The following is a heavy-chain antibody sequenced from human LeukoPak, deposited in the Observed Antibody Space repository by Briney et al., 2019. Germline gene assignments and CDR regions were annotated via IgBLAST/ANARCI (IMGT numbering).Heavy chain of an antibody. D-gene: IGHD6-13*01. V-gene: IGHV4-4*07. CDR1: GGPISSYY. Sequence: PSETLSLTCTVSGGPISSYYWSWIRQPAGKGLGWIGRIYTSGSTNYNPSLKSRVTMSVDTSKNQFSLKLSSVTAADTAVYYCARAVAAGTSGWFDPWGQGTLVTVSS. J-gene: IGHJ5*02. CDR3: ARAVAAGTSGWFDP. CDR2: IYTSGST.